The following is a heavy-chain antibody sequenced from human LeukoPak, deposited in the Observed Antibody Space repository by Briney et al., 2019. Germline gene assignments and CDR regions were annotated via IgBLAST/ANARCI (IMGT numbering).Heavy chain of an antibody. D-gene: IGHD5-12*01. V-gene: IGHV3-7*03. J-gene: IGHJ4*02. CDR1: GFTFSTSW. CDR2: IKKDGSET. Sequence: QSGGSLRLSCAASGFTFSTSWMSWVRQVPGKGLEWVANIKKDGSETYYVGSVKGRFTISRDNAKNSLYLQMNSLRAEDTAMYYCARGRYSGTTYYFDYWGQGTLVTVSS. CDR3: ARGRYSGTTYYFDY.